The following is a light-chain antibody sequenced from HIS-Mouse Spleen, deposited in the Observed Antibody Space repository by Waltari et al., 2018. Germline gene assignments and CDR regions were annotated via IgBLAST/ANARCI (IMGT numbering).Light chain of an antibody. CDR2: DVS. Sequence: QSALTPPRSVSGSPGQSVTISCTGNSSDVGGFNYVSWYQQHPGKAPELIIYDVSKRPSGVPDRFSGSKSGNTASLTISGLQADDEADYYCCAYAGSDTGVFGTGTKLTVL. V-gene: IGLV2-11*01. J-gene: IGLJ1*01. CDR3: CAYAGSDTGV. CDR1: SSDVGGFNY.